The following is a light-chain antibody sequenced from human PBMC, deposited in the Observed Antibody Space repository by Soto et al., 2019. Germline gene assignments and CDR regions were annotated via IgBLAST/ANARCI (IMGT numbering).Light chain of an antibody. CDR1: QSVSSY. CDR3: QQRSNWPWT. J-gene: IGKJ4*01. V-gene: IGKV3-11*01. CDR2: DTS. Sequence: EIVLTQSPATLSLSPGERATLSCSASQSVSSYLAWYQQKPGRAPRLLMYDTSNRATGIPARFSGSGSGTDFTLTISSLEPEDFAVYYCQQRSNWPWTFGGGTKVEIK.